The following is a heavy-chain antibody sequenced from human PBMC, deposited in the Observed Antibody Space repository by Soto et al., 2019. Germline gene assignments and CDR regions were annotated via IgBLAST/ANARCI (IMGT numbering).Heavy chain of an antibody. Sequence: QVQLQESGPGLVKPSETLSLTSTVSGGSISSYYWSWIRQPPVKGLEWIGYIYYRGSTNYNPSLKSRVTIPVDPSKNQSSLKPSSVTAAETAMYYCARFNWYFDLWARGTLVTVSS. J-gene: IGHJ2*01. CDR2: IYYRGST. CDR3: ARFNWYFDL. V-gene: IGHV4-59*01. CDR1: GGSISSYY.